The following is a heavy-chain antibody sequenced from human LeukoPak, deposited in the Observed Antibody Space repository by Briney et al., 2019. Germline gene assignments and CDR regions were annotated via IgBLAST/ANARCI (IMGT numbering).Heavy chain of an antibody. Sequence: SETLSLTCAVYGGSFSGYYWSWIRQPPGKGLEWIGSIYYSGSTYYNPSLKSRVTISVDTSKKQFSLKLSSVTAADTAVYYCARGGDSSGYYYEYYFDYWGQGTLVTVSS. V-gene: IGHV4-34*01. J-gene: IGHJ4*02. CDR2: IYYSGST. CDR1: GGSFSGYY. D-gene: IGHD3-22*01. CDR3: ARGGDSSGYYYEYYFDY.